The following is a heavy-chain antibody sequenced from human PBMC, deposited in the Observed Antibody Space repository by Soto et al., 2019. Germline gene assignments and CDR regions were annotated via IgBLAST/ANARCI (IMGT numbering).Heavy chain of an antibody. V-gene: IGHV1-46*01. CDR2: INPGAGNT. CDR3: ARLPGGKYYYYFDY. D-gene: IGHD3-10*01. CDR1: GYTFTSYY. J-gene: IGHJ4*02. Sequence: ASVKVSCKASGYTFTSYYIHWVRQAPGQGFEWMGIINPGAGNTNYAQKFQGRVTMTRDTSTSTVYMELSTLRSEDTAVYHCARLPGGKYYYYFDYWGQGTLVTVSS.